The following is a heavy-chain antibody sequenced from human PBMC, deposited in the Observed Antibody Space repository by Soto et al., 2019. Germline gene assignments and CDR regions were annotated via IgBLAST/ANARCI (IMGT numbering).Heavy chain of an antibody. J-gene: IGHJ5*02. Sequence: QITLKESGPTVVKPTQTLTLTCTFSGFSLSTSGVGVGWIRQPPGKALEWLALLYWDDDKRYSPSLKTRLTINTHPPRRQVVLTMTNMDPVDTATYYCAFRQEYRGSGVSGWFGPWGQGTLVTVPS. V-gene: IGHV2-5*02. CDR2: LYWDDDK. CDR3: AFRQEYRGSGVSGWFGP. CDR1: GFSLSTSGVG. D-gene: IGHD6-6*01.